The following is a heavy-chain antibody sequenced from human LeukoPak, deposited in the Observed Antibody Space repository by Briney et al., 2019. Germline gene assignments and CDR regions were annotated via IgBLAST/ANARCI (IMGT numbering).Heavy chain of an antibody. CDR2: MNPNSGGT. V-gene: IGHV1-2*02. Sequence: ASVKVSCKTSGYTFSSYDINWVRQATGQGLEWMGWMNPNSGGTNYAQKFQGRVTMTRDTSISTAYMELSRLRSDDTAVYYCARVARYNWNYIYYFDYWGQGTLVTVSS. CDR3: ARVARYNWNYIYYFDY. D-gene: IGHD1-7*01. J-gene: IGHJ4*02. CDR1: GYTFSSYD.